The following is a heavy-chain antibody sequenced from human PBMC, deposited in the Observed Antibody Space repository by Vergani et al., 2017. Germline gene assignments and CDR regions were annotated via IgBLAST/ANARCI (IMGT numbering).Heavy chain of an antibody. D-gene: IGHD3-3*01. CDR2: IYTSGST. J-gene: IGHJ4*02. CDR3: ARDAAYYDLWSVYNYYFDY. V-gene: IGHV4-4*07. CDR1: GGSISSYY. Sequence: QVQLQESGPGLVKTSETLSLTCTVSGGSISSYYWSWIRQPAGKGLEWIGRIYTSGSTNYNPALKSRVTMSVDTSKNQFSLKLSSVTAADTAVYYCARDAAYYDLWSVYNYYFDYWGQGTLVTVSS.